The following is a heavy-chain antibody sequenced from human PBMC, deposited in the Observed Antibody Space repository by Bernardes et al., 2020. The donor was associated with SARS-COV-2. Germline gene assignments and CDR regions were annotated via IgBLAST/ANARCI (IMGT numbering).Heavy chain of an antibody. CDR3: ARVEITYGGVIGLDAFDM. V-gene: IGHV2-5*02. J-gene: IGHJ3*02. Sequence: SGPTLVKPTETLTLTCTFSGFSLTTRLLGVGWIRQPPGKALEWLAVIYWDDDKRYSPSLMSRLTIAKDTSKNQVALTMNNMDPADTATYYCARVEITYGGVIGLDAFDMWGQGTLVTVSS. CDR2: IYWDDDK. CDR1: GFSLTTRLLG. D-gene: IGHD3-16*02.